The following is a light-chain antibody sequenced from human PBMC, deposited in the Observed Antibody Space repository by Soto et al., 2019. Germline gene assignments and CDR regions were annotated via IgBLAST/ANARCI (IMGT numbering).Light chain of an antibody. J-gene: IGKJ1*01. CDR3: QQRRSWPRT. CDR2: DIS. CDR1: QAVDSY. Sequence: EIVLTQSPATLSLSPGERATLSCRASQAVDSYLAWYQQKPGQAPRLLIHDISERATGTPARFSGSGSGTDFTLTISSLEPEDFAVYYCQQRRSWPRTFGQGTRVEIK. V-gene: IGKV3-11*01.